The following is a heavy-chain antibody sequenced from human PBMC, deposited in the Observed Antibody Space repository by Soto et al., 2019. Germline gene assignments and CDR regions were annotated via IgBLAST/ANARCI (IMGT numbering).Heavy chain of an antibody. V-gene: IGHV3-30*18. CDR1: GFTFSSYG. D-gene: IGHD2-15*01. Sequence: GGSLRLSCAASGFTFSSYGMHWVRQAPGKGLEWVAVISYDGSNKYYADSVKGRFTISRDNSKNTLYLQMNSLRAEDTAVYYCAKDQGYCSGGSCYFVIEYYYGMDVWGQGTTVTVSS. CDR3: AKDQGYCSGGSCYFVIEYYYGMDV. J-gene: IGHJ6*02. CDR2: ISYDGSNK.